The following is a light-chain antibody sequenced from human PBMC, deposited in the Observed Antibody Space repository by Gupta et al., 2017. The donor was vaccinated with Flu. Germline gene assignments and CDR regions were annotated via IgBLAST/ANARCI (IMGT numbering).Light chain of an antibody. CDR3: HQYCTSIT. J-gene: IGKJ4*01. V-gene: IGKV3-20*01. CDR1: QSVSSGY. Sequence: ATLSCRASQSVSSGYLDWYQQKPGQAPRLIIYAVSSRANGIPDRFSGSGCRTDFTLTSSRREHEDFAVYYLHQYCTSITFGRGTKVEIK. CDR2: AVS.